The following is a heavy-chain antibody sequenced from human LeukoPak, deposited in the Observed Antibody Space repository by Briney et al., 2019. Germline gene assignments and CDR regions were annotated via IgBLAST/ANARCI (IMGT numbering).Heavy chain of an antibody. CDR3: ARVDLIVGATYFDY. CDR2: IYYSGST. V-gene: IGHV4-30-4*08. J-gene: IGHJ4*02. D-gene: IGHD1-26*01. Sequence: XQTLSLTCTVSGGSISSGDYYWRWIRQPPGKGLEWIGYIYYSGSTYYNPSLKSRVTISVDTSKNQFSLKLSSVTAADTAVYYCARVDLIVGATYFDYWGQGTLVTVSS. CDR1: GGSISSGDYY.